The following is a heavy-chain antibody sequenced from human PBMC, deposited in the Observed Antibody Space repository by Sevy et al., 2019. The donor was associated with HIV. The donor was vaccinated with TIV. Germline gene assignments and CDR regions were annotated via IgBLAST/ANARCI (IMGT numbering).Heavy chain of an antibody. D-gene: IGHD6-13*01. CDR1: GFTVSSNY. CDR3: ARAGRRYSSSWYDY. Sequence: GGSLRLSCAASGFTVSSNYMSWVRQAPGKGLEWVSVIYSGGSTYYADSVKGRFTISRDNSKNTLYLQMNSLRAEDTAVYYCARAGRRYSSSWYDYRGQGTLVTVSS. J-gene: IGHJ4*02. CDR2: IYSGGST. V-gene: IGHV3-53*01.